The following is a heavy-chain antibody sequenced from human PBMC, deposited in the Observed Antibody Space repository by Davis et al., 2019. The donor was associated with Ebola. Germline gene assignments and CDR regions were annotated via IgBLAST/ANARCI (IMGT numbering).Heavy chain of an antibody. CDR2: IYYSGST. J-gene: IGHJ6*02. Sequence: PSETLSLTCTVSGGSISSYYWSWIRQPPGKGLEWIGYIYYSGSTNYNPSLKSRVTISVDTSKNQFSLKLSSVTAADTAVYYCARGVEYGSGSLYYYYGMDVWGQGTTVTVSS. CDR3: ARGVEYGSGSLYYYYGMDV. CDR1: GGSISSYY. D-gene: IGHD3-10*01. V-gene: IGHV4-59*01.